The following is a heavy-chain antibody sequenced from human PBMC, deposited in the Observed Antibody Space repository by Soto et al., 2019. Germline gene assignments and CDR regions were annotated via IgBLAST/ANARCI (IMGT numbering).Heavy chain of an antibody. CDR2: IYYSGST. J-gene: IGHJ5*02. V-gene: IGHV4-59*01. CDR3: ARDRGDSSSWRNWFDP. D-gene: IGHD6-6*01. CDR1: GGSISSYY. Sequence: SETLSLTCTVSGGSISSYYWSWIRQPPGKGLEWIGYIYYSGSTNYNPSLKSRVTISVDTSKNQFSLKLSSVTAADTAVYYCARDRGDSSSWRNWFDPWGQGTLVTVSS.